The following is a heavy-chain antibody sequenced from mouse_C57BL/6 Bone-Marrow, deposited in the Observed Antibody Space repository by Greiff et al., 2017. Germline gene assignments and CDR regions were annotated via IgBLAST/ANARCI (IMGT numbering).Heavy chain of an antibody. V-gene: IGHV1-39*01. CDR2: INPTYGTT. CDR3: ARGLCWPFDV. CDR1: GYSFTDYN. J-gene: IGHJ1*03. Sequence: VQLKQSGPELVKPGASVKISCKASGYSFTDYNMNWVKQSHGQSLEWIGVINPTYGTTSYNQKFKGKATLTVDQSSSTAYMLLHSLTSEDAAVYYCARGLCWPFDVWGTGTTVTVSS.